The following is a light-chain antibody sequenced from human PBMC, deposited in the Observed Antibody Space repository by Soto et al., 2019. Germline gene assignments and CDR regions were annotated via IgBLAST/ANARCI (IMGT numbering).Light chain of an antibody. Sequence: QSALTQPRSVSGSPGQSVTISCTGTSSDVGGYNSVSWYQQYPGKAPKLIIYDVSQRPSGVHDRFSGSKSGNTASLTIAGIQAEDEADSHCCSYLGRYTFVLFGGGTKVTVL. CDR1: SSDVGGYNS. CDR2: DVS. CDR3: CSYLGRYTFVL. V-gene: IGLV2-11*01. J-gene: IGLJ2*01.